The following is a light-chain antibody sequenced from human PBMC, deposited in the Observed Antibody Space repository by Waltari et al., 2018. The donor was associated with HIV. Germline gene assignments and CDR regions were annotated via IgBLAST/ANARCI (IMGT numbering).Light chain of an antibody. J-gene: IGKJ4*01. CDR3: QQYYDTPTT. CDR2: WAS. V-gene: IGKV4-1*01. Sequence: DIVMTQTPDSLVVSLGARATISCRSRQRILYFFNRQNYLAWYQQKPGQPPKLLISWASTRESGVPDRFSGSGSGTDFTLTISGLQPEDVAVYYCQQYYDTPTTFGGGTKVEI. CDR1: QRILYFFNRQNY.